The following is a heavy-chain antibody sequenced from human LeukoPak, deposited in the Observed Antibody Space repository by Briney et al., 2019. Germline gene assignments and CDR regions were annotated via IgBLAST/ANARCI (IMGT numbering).Heavy chain of an antibody. Sequence: GGSLRLSCAPSGLPFSNAWMSWVRQAPGKGLEWVGRIKSKTDGGTTDYAAPVKGRFTISRDESKNTLYLQMNSLKTEDTAIYYCTKTYYYGSGSLDYWGQGTLVTVSS. CDR3: TKTYYYGSGSLDY. CDR1: GLPFSNAW. D-gene: IGHD3-10*01. CDR2: IKSKTDGGTT. V-gene: IGHV3-15*01. J-gene: IGHJ4*02.